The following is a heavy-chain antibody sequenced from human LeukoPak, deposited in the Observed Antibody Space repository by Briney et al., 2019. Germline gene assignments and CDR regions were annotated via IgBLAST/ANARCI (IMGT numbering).Heavy chain of an antibody. CDR2: IGGPTET. J-gene: IGHJ4*02. V-gene: IGHV3-23*01. D-gene: IGHD4-23*01. Sequence: GGSLSLSCVASGLNFDICAMSWVRQAPGKGPEWVSSIGGPTETFYADSVKGRFTVSRDNSQNTLYLQMNSLRAEDTAVYYCAKDATPRNSIWDYFGKWGQGALVTVST. CDR1: GLNFDICA. CDR3: AKDATPRNSIWDYFGK.